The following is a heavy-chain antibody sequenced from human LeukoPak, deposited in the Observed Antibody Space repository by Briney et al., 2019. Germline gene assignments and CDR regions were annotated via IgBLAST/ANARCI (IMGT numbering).Heavy chain of an antibody. J-gene: IGHJ6*03. V-gene: IGHV1-2*02. Sequence: ASVKVSCKASGYTFTGYYMHWVRQAPGQGLEWMGWINPNSGGTNYAQKFQGRVTMTRDTSISTAYMELSRLRSDDTAVHYCARAALRLFDYYYYYMDVWGKGTTVTVSS. CDR2: INPNSGGT. D-gene: IGHD3-16*01. CDR3: ARAALRLFDYYYYYMDV. CDR1: GYTFTGYY.